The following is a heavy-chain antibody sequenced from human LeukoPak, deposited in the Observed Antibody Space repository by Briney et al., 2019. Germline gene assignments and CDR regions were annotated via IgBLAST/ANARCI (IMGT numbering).Heavy chain of an antibody. CDR3: ARDHRGSGSRYYYYYMDV. D-gene: IGHD3-10*01. V-gene: IGHV3-74*01. CDR1: GFGFSNYW. Sequence: GGSLRLSCAASGFGFSNYWMHWVRQAPGKGLVWVSRINSDGSSTSYADSVKGRFTISRDNAKNTLYLQMNSLRAEDTAVYYCARDHRGSGSRYYYYYMDVWGKGTTVTISS. CDR2: INSDGSST. J-gene: IGHJ6*03.